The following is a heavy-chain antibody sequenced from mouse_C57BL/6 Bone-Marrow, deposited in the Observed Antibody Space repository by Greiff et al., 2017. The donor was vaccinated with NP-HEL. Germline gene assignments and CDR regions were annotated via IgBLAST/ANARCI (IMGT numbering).Heavy chain of an antibody. J-gene: IGHJ3*01. CDR2: INPNNGGT. D-gene: IGHD2-4*01. Sequence: VQLQQSGPELVKPGASVKMSCKASGYTFTDYNMHWVKQSHGKSLEWIGYINPNNGGTSYNQKFKGKATLTVNKSSSTAYMELRSLTSEDSAVYYCAREGYYDYGFAYWGQGTLVTVSA. CDR1: GYTFTDYN. V-gene: IGHV1-22*01. CDR3: AREGYYDYGFAY.